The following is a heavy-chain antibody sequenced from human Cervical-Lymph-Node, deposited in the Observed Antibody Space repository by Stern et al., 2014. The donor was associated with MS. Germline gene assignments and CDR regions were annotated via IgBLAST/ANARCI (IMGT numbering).Heavy chain of an antibody. CDR2: ISAYNGNA. Sequence: QVQLVESGAEVKKPGASVKVSCKASGFTFSSYGITWVRQAPGKGLEWMGWISAYNGNANYAQKLQGRVTMTTDTSTSTAYMELRSLRSDDTAVYYCALRGSYYYYGMDVWGQGTTVTVSS. CDR3: ALRGSYYYYGMDV. J-gene: IGHJ6*02. CDR1: GFTFSSYG. V-gene: IGHV1-18*01.